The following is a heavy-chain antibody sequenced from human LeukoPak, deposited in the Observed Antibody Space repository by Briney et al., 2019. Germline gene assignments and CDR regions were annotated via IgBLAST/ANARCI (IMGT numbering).Heavy chain of an antibody. V-gene: IGHV4-61*02. J-gene: IGHJ3*02. Sequence: SETLSLTCTVSGGSISSGSYYWSWIRQPAGKGLEWIGRIYTSGSTNYNPSLKSRVTISVDTSKNQFSLKLSSVTAADTAVYYCARGEMATIEDAFDIWGQGTMVTVSS. D-gene: IGHD5-24*01. CDR1: GGSISSGSYY. CDR3: ARGEMATIEDAFDI. CDR2: IYTSGST.